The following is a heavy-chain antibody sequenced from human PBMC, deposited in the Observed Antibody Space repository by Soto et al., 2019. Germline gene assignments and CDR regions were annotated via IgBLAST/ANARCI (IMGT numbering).Heavy chain of an antibody. J-gene: IGHJ4*02. V-gene: IGHV4-59*08. CDR2: IYYSGST. CDR1: SGSISNFY. CDR3: GRHKYSGFEFFDY. D-gene: IGHD5-12*01. Sequence: SETLSLTCTVSSGSISNFYWGWVRQPPGKGLEWIGYIYYSGSTNYNPSLKIRVTISVDTSKNQFSLNLSSVTAADTAVYYWGRHKYSGFEFFDYWGQGILGTVSS.